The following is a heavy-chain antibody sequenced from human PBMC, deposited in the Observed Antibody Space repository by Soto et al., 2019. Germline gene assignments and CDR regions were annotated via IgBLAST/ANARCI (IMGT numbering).Heavy chain of an antibody. CDR2: ISPKSTYR. CDR3: ARGGGGGLFEH. V-gene: IGHV3-11*06. J-gene: IGHJ4*02. Sequence: GGSLRLFCATSGFPFSDYYMSWIRQAPGKGLEWLSHISPKSTYRNYADSVKGRFTISRDNTKSSLFLQMNSLGVEDTAVYYCARGGGGGLFEHWGQGVLVTAPQ. D-gene: IGHD2-21*01. CDR1: GFPFSDYY.